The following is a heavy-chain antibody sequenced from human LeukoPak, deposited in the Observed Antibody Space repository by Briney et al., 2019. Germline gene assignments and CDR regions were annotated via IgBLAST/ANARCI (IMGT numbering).Heavy chain of an antibody. CDR3: ASAHCGGDCSFDY. V-gene: IGHV3-53*01. CDR1: GFTVSSNY. CDR2: IYSSGST. J-gene: IGHJ4*02. D-gene: IGHD2-21*02. Sequence: GALRLSCAASGFTVSSNYMSWVRQAPGKGLEWVSFIYSSGSTYYADSVKGRFTISRDNSKNTLYLQMNSLRAEDTAVYYCASAHCGGDCSFDYWGQGTLVTVSS.